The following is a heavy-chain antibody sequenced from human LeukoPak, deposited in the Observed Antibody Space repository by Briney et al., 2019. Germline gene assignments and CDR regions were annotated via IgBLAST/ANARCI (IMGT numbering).Heavy chain of an antibody. D-gene: IGHD3-22*01. V-gene: IGHV3-53*01. CDR3: ARAGDSSGYYPYGVFDI. CDR2: IYSGGST. Sequence: GGSLRLSCAASGFTVSSNCMSWVRQAPGKGLEWVSVIYSGGSTYYADSVKGRFTISRDNSKNTLYLQMNSLRAEDTAVYYCARAGDSSGYYPYGVFDIWGQGTMVTVSS. CDR1: GFTVSSNC. J-gene: IGHJ3*02.